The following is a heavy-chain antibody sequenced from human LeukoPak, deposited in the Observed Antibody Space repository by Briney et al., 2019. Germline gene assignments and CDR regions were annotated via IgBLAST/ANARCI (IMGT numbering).Heavy chain of an antibody. D-gene: IGHD2/OR15-2a*01. Sequence: ASVKVSCKASGYTSNRYGISWVRQAPGQRPEWMGWNSALTGNIDSARKFQGRVTMNTDTSTRTAYMELSSLVSADTAVYFCARAVPTNTGHEYFDYWGRGTLVTVSS. CDR2: NSALTGNI. CDR1: GYTSNRYG. CDR3: ARAVPTNTGHEYFDY. J-gene: IGHJ4*02. V-gene: IGHV1-18*01.